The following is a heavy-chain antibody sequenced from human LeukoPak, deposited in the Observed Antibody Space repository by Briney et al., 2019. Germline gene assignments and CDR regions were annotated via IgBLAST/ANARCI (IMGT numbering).Heavy chain of an antibody. Sequence: SETLSLTCTVSGGSIRNYYWSWIRQPPGKGLEWIGFIYYSGSTNYNPSLKSRVTISVDTSKNQFSLKLSSVTAADTAVYYCARESSYSGSYDYWGQGTLVTVSS. J-gene: IGHJ4*02. CDR3: ARESSYSGSYDY. V-gene: IGHV4-59*01. CDR1: GGSIRNYY. CDR2: IYYSGST. D-gene: IGHD1-26*01.